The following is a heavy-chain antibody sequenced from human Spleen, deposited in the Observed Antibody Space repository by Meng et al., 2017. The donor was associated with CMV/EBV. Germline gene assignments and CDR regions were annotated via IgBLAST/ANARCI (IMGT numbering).Heavy chain of an antibody. CDR2: IIPIFGTA. CDR3: ARDVTGADAFDI. J-gene: IGHJ3*02. CDR1: GGTFSSYA. D-gene: IGHD7-27*01. Sequence: SVKVSCKASGGTFSSYAISWVRQAPGQGLEWMGGIIPIFGTANYAQKFQGRVTITRDESRSTVYMELSSLRSEDTGLYYCARDVTGADAFDIWGQGTMVTVSS. V-gene: IGHV1-69*05.